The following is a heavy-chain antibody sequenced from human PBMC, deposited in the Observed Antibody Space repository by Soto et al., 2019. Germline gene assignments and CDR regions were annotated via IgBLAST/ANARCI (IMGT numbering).Heavy chain of an antibody. Sequence: GGSLRLSCAASGFTVSSNYMSWVRQAPGKGLEWVSVIYSCGSTYYADSVKGRFTISRDNSKNTLYLQMNSLRAEDTAVYYCARGYISYDILTGYYCHHPYDAFDIWGQGTMVTVSS. CDR1: GFTVSSNY. CDR3: ARGYISYDILTGYYCHHPYDAFDI. J-gene: IGHJ3*02. V-gene: IGHV3-66*03. D-gene: IGHD3-9*01. CDR2: IYSCGST.